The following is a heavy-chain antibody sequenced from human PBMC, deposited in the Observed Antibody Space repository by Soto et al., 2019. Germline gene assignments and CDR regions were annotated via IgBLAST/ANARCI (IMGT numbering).Heavy chain of an antibody. CDR1: GGTFSSYA. V-gene: IGHV1-69*13. Sequence: SVKVSCKASGGTFSSYAISWVRQAPGQGLEWMGGIIPIFGTANYAQKFQGRVTITADESTSTAYMELSSLRSEDTAVYYCARSGTGTTAHWFDPWGQGXLVTVYS. D-gene: IGHD1-7*01. CDR3: ARSGTGTTAHWFDP. J-gene: IGHJ5*02. CDR2: IIPIFGTA.